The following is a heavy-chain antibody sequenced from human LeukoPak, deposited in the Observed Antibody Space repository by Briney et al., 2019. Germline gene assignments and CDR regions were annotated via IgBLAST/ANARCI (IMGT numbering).Heavy chain of an antibody. J-gene: IGHJ3*02. Sequence: SETLSLTCTVSGGSISSGDYYWSWIRQPPGKGLEWIGYIYYSGSTYYNPSLKSRVTISVDTSKNQFSLKLSSVTAADTAVYYCARGPDYYDSSGYPLNAFDIWGQGTMVTVSS. D-gene: IGHD3-22*01. CDR3: ARGPDYYDSSGYPLNAFDI. CDR2: IYYSGST. CDR1: GGSISSGDYY. V-gene: IGHV4-30-4*01.